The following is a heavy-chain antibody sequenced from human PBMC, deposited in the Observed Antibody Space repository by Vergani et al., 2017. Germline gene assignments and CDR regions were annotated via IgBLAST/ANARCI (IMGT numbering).Heavy chain of an antibody. V-gene: IGHV3-49*04. CDR1: GFTFSSYA. D-gene: IGHD5-18*01. Sequence: EVHLWESGGGLGQPGGSLRLSCVASGFTFSSYAMSWVRQAPGKGLEWVSFIRNKAYGGTTEYAASVKGRFTISRDDSKRLAYLQLSGLKTEDTAVYFCSRGRGYSFGYSDYWGQGNLVTVFS. J-gene: IGHJ4*02. CDR2: IRNKAYGGTT. CDR3: SRGRGYSFGYSDY.